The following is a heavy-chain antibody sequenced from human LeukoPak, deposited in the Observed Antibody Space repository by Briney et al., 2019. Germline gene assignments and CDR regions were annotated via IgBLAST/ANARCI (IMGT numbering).Heavy chain of an antibody. Sequence: GGSLRLSCAASGFTFSSYWMHWVRQTPGKGLMWVSRIESDGSTIYADSVKGRFTISRDNAKNSLYLQMNSLRAEDTAVYYCARGRVDIGFYFDYWGQGTLVTVSS. D-gene: IGHD5-12*01. CDR3: ARGRVDIGFYFDY. J-gene: IGHJ4*02. CDR2: IESDGST. CDR1: GFTFSSYW. V-gene: IGHV3-74*01.